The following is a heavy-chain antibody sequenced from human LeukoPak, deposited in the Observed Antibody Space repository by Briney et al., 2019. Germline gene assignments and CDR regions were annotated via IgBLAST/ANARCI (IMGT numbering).Heavy chain of an antibody. J-gene: IGHJ4*02. CDR3: ARVRMGATYYFDY. CDR2: IISDYST. CDR1: GFTFSSYW. V-gene: IGHV3-53*01. D-gene: IGHD1-26*01. Sequence: AGGSLRLSCAASGFTFSSYWMHWVRQAPGKGLEWVSTIISDYSTYYADSVKGRFTISRDNSKNTLYLQMNSLRAEDTAVYYCARVRMGATYYFDYWGQGTLVTVSS.